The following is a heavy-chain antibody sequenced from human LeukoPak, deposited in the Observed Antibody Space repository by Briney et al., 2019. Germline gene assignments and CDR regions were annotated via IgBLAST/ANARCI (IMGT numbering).Heavy chain of an antibody. CDR2: IYYSGTT. J-gene: IGHJ5*02. CDR1: GGSISSTSYY. CDR3: GRQFHGSGYVDDL. V-gene: IGHV4-39*01. D-gene: IGHD5-12*01. Sequence: SETLSLTCSVSGGSISSTSYYWGWIRRPPGKGLEWIASIYYSGTTHYNPSLKSRVTMSVDTSKNQFSLKLTAVTAADTAVYYCGRQFHGSGYVDDLWGQGILVTVSS.